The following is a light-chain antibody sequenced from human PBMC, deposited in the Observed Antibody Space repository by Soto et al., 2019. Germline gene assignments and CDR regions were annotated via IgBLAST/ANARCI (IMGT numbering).Light chain of an antibody. V-gene: IGKV3-20*01. J-gene: IGKJ1*01. CDR1: QSVNNNY. CDR2: GAS. Sequence: EIVLTQSPGTLSLSPGERATLSCRASQSVNNNYLAWYQQKSGQPPRLLIYGASSRATGIPDRFSGSGSGTDFTLTISRLEPEDFAVYYCQQYGNSPNTFGQGTKVEIK. CDR3: QQYGNSPNT.